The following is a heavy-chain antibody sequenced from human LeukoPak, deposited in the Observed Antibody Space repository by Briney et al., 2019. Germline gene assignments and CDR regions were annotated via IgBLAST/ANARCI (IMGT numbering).Heavy chain of an antibody. CDR3: ARDESSGDAFDI. CDR1: GFTVSSNY. D-gene: IGHD6-6*01. Sequence: GGSLRLSCAASGFTVSSNYMSWVRQAPGKGLEWVSVIYSGGSTYYADSVKGRFTISRDNSKNTLYLQMNSQRAEDTAVYYCARDESSGDAFDIWGQGTMVTVSS. V-gene: IGHV3-66*01. J-gene: IGHJ3*02. CDR2: IYSGGST.